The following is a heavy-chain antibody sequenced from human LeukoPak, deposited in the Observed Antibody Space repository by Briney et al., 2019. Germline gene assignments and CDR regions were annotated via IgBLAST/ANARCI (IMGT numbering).Heavy chain of an antibody. CDR2: IHHRGTA. J-gene: IGHJ4*02. CDR1: GGSISTNTYY. Sequence: PSETLSLTCIVSGGSISTNTYYWGWIRLPPGKGLEWIGEIHHRGTAYYNPSLRSRVTISVDTSKNQFSLRLTSVTAADTAVYYCARVTYNGYQHFDYWGQGNLVTVS. D-gene: IGHD3-10*01. V-gene: IGHV4-39*07. CDR3: ARVTYNGYQHFDY.